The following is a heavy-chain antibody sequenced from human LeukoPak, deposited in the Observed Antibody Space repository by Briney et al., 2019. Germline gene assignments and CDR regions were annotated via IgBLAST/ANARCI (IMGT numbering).Heavy chain of an antibody. CDR3: ARVVDTAMVTGTSDP. Sequence: PGGSLRLSCAASGFTVSSNYMSWVRQAPGKGLEWVSVIYSGGSTYYADSVKGRFTISRDNSKNTLYLQMNSLRAEDTAVYYCARVVDTAMVTGTSDPWGQGTLVTVSS. V-gene: IGHV3-53*01. J-gene: IGHJ5*02. CDR2: IYSGGST. CDR1: GFTVSSNY. D-gene: IGHD5-18*01.